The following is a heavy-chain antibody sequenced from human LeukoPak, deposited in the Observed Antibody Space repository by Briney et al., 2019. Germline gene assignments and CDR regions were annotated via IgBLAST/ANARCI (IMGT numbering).Heavy chain of an antibody. V-gene: IGHV4-39*07. CDR2: IYYSGST. J-gene: IGHJ4*02. CDR1: GGSISSSSYY. D-gene: IGHD3-22*01. CDR3: ARVTGYMIEDYFDY. Sequence: SETLSLTCTVSGGSISSSSYYWGWIRQPPGKGLEWIGSIYYSGSTYYNPSLKSRVTISVKTSKNQLSLKLSSVTAADTAVYYCARVTGYMIEDYFDYWGQGTLVTVSS.